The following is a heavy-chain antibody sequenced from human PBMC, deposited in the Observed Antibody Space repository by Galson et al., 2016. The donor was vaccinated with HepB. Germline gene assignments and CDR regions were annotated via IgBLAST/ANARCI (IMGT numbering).Heavy chain of an antibody. CDR2: INPNGGAT. V-gene: IGHV1-2*02. CDR3: ARDRADYYDDSGYPYNCFDP. CDR1: GYTFRDYY. Sequence: SVKVSCKASGYTFRDYYMHWVRLAPGQGFEWMGWINPNGGATKHEQKLQGRVTLTRDTSSSTAYLELSRLRSDDTAVYYCARDRADYYDDSGYPYNCFDPWGQGTLVTVSS. J-gene: IGHJ5*02. D-gene: IGHD3-22*01.